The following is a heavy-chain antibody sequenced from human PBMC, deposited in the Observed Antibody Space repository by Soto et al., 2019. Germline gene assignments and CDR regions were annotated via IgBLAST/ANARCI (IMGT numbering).Heavy chain of an antibody. V-gene: IGHV6-1*01. CDR3: AGTPRGYSYGYYYYYGMDV. D-gene: IGHD5-18*01. CDR2: TYYRSKWYN. Sequence: SQTLSLTCAISGDSVSSNSAAWNWIRQSPSRSLEWLGRTYYRSKWYNDYAVSVKSRITINPDTSKNQFSLQLNSVTPEDTAVYYCAGTPRGYSYGYYYYYGMDVWGQGTTVTVSS. CDR1: GDSVSSNSAA. J-gene: IGHJ6*01.